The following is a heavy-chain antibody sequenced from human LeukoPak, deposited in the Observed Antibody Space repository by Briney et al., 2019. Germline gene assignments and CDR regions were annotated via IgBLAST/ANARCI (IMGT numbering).Heavy chain of an antibody. CDR3: AKDRSIGTYYTFDH. Sequence: GGSLRLSCAASGFTFDDYGMNWVRQAPGKGLEWVATISGSGVMTYYADSVKGRFTVSGDHSKNTLYFQMSSLTAADTAVYYCAKDRSIGTYYTFDHWGQGTLVIVSS. J-gene: IGHJ4*02. CDR2: ISGSGVMT. V-gene: IGHV3-23*01. D-gene: IGHD1-26*01. CDR1: GFTFDDYG.